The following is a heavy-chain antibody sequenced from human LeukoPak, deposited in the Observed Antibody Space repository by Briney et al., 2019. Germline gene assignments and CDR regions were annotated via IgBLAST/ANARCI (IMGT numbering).Heavy chain of an antibody. CDR2: INSSGSTI. J-gene: IGHJ3*02. CDR1: GGSFSGYY. CDR3: ATGGDSPYDSFDI. Sequence: LSLTCAVYGGSFSGYYWSWIRQPPGKGLEWVSYINSSGSTIYYADSVKGRFTISRDNAKNSLYLQMNSLRVEDTAVYYCATGGDSPYDSFDIWGQGTTVTVSS. V-gene: IGHV3-11*01. D-gene: IGHD2-21*02.